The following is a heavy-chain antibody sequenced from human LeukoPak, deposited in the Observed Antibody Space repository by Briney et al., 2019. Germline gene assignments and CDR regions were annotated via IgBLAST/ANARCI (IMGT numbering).Heavy chain of an antibody. CDR3: AVLGYCSGGSCYPYYYYYMDV. Sequence: ASVKVSCKASGYTFTSYAMNWVRQAPGQGLEWMGWINTNTGNPTYAQGFTGRFVFSLDTSVSTAYLQIRSLKAEDTAVYYCAVLGYCSGGSCYPYYYYYMDVWGKGTTVTVSS. J-gene: IGHJ6*03. CDR2: INTNTGNP. V-gene: IGHV7-4-1*01. CDR1: GYTFTSYA. D-gene: IGHD2-15*01.